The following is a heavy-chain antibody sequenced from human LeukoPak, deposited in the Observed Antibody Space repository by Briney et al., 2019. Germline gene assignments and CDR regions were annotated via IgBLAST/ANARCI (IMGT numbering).Heavy chain of an antibody. CDR2: INWNSGGI. D-gene: IGHD4-23*01. Sequence: GGSLRLSCAASGFTFDDYAMHWVRHAPGKGLEWVSGINWNSGGIGYADSVKGRFTITGDNAKNSLYLQMSSLRAEDTALYYCAKDRGSTVGTPAHWGQGTLVTVSS. CDR1: GFTFDDYA. V-gene: IGHV3-9*01. CDR3: AKDRGSTVGTPAH. J-gene: IGHJ4*02.